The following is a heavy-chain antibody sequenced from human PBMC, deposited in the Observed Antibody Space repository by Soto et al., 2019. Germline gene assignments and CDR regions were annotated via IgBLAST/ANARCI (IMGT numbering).Heavy chain of an antibody. CDR3: ARTSGWTGPRKYYFDY. CDR2: SYYSGST. Sequence: QVQLQESGPGLVKPSQTLSLTCTVSGGSISSGGYYWSWIRQHPGKGLEGIGYSYYSGSTYYNPSLKSRVTISVDTSKNQFSLKLSSVTAADTAVYYCARTSGWTGPRKYYFDYWGQGTLVTVSS. CDR1: GGSISSGGYY. V-gene: IGHV4-31*03. D-gene: IGHD3-9*01. J-gene: IGHJ4*02.